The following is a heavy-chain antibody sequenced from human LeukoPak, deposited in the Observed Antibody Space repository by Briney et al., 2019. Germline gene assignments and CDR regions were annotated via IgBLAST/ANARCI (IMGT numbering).Heavy chain of an antibody. D-gene: IGHD1-26*01. J-gene: IGHJ4*02. CDR1: GSSFTSYW. Sequence: GESLKISCKGPGSSFTSYWIGWVRPLPGKGLEWMGIIYPGGSDTRYSPSFQGQVTISADKSISTAYLQWSSLKASDTAMYYCARSYSGSPFDYGGQGTLATVSS. CDR3: ARSYSGSPFDY. CDR2: IYPGGSDT. V-gene: IGHV5-51*01.